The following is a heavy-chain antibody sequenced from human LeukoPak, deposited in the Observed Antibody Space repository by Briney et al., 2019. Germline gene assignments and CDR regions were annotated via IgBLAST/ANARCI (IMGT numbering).Heavy chain of an antibody. Sequence: GSSVKVSCKTSGGTFSSYAISWVRQAPGQGLEWMGRIIPILGIANYAQKFQGRVTITADKSTSTAYMELSSLRSEDTAVYYCARARYSSSWYPLNYGMDVWGQGTTVTLSS. V-gene: IGHV1-69*04. J-gene: IGHJ6*02. D-gene: IGHD6-13*01. CDR1: GGTFSSYA. CDR2: IIPILGIA. CDR3: ARARYSSSWYPLNYGMDV.